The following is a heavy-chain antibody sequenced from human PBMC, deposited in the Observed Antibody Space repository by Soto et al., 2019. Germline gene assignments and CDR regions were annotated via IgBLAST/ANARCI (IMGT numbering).Heavy chain of an antibody. Sequence: EVPLLESGGGLVQPGGSLRLSCAASRFTFSSYAINWVRQAPGKGLDWVSTISGSGGSTYYADSVKGRFTISRDNSKNTLYLQMNNLRAEDTAVYYCAKAFYYGMDVWGQGTTVTVSS. CDR3: AKAFYYGMDV. CDR2: ISGSGGST. V-gene: IGHV3-23*01. J-gene: IGHJ6*02. CDR1: RFTFSSYA.